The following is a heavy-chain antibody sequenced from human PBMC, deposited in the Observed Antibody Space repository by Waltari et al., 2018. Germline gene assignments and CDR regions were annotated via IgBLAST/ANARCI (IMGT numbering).Heavy chain of an antibody. CDR1: GFTFSSYW. CDR2: TNTDGNFT. J-gene: IGHJ4*02. V-gene: IGHV3-74*01. CDR3: VRGSLNPGFDY. Sequence: EVQLVESGGGLVQPGGSLRLSCAVSGFTFSSYWMHWCRQTPGEGLVWLSRTNTDGNFTNYADSVEGRFTMSRDNAKDTVYLQMNSLRAEDTAIYYCVRGSLNPGFDYWGQGTLVTVSS.